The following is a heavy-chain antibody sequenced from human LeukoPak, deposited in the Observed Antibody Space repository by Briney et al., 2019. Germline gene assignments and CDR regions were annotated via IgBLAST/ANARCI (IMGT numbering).Heavy chain of an antibody. CDR3: ARHPYYYYGMDV. V-gene: IGHV4-59*01. J-gene: IGHJ6*02. Sequence: SETLSLTCTVSGGSISSYYWSWIRQPPGKGLEWIGYIYYSGSTNYNPSLKSRVTISVDTSKNQFSLKLSSVTAADTAVYYCARHPYYYYGMDVWGQGTTVTVSS. CDR1: GGSISSYY. CDR2: IYYSGST.